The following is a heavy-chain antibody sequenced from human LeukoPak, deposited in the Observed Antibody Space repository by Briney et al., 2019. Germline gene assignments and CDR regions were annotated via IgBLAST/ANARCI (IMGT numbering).Heavy chain of an antibody. CDR3: ARALRYSSGLDY. D-gene: IGHD6-19*01. V-gene: IGHV4-59*01. J-gene: IGHJ4*02. CDR1: GGSISSYY. Sequence: SETLSLTCTVSGGSISSYYWSWIRQPAGKGLEWIGYIYYSGSTNYNPSLKSRVTISVDTSKNQFSLKLSSVTAADTAVYYCARALRYSSGLDYWGQGTLVTVSS. CDR2: IYYSGST.